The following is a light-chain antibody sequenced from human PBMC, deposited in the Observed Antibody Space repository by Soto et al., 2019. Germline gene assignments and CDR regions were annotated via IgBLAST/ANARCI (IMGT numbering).Light chain of an antibody. V-gene: IGLV2-14*01. CDR2: EVS. CDR1: SSDVGGYNY. CDR3: SSYTSSSTLVV. J-gene: IGLJ2*01. Sequence: QSVLTQPASVSGSPGQSITISCTGTSSDVGGYNYVSWYQHHPGKAPKVMIHEVSNRPSGVSNRFSGSKSGNTASLTISRLQAEDEADYYCSSYTSSSTLVVFGGGTKLTVL.